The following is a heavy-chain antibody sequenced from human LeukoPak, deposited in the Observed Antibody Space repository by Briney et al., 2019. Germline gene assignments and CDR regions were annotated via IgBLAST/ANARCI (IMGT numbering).Heavy chain of an antibody. J-gene: IGHJ4*02. CDR1: GFTFSSYG. V-gene: IGHV3-30*02. CDR3: ARFRGYDILTGYSYYFDY. D-gene: IGHD3-9*01. Sequence: GGSLRLSCAASGFTFSSYGMHWVRQAPGKGLEWVAFIRYDGSNKYYADSVKGRFTISRDNSKNTLYLQMNSLRAEDTAVYYCARFRGYDILTGYSYYFDYWGQGTLVTVSS. CDR2: IRYDGSNK.